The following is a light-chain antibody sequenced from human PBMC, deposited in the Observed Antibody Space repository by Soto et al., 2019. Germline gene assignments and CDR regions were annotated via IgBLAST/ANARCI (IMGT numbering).Light chain of an antibody. J-gene: IGLJ3*02. CDR3: CSYAGSHTWV. CDR1: SSDVGGYDY. V-gene: IGLV2-11*01. Sequence: QSALTQPRPVSGSPGQSVTISCTGTSSDVGGYDYVSWYQQHPGKAPKLMIYDVTKRPSGVPDRFSGSKSGNTASLTISGLQTEDEADYYCCSYAGSHTWVFGGGTKVTVL. CDR2: DVT.